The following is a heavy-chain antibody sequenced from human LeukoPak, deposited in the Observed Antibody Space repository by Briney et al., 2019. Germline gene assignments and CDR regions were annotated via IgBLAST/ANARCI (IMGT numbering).Heavy chain of an antibody. CDR2: INGHGTST. J-gene: IGHJ4*02. CDR1: GFTFTNYG. D-gene: IGHD3-9*01. Sequence: GGSLRLSCSASGFTFTNYGMNWIRQAPGKGLEWVSRINGHGTSTFYADCVKGRFTISRDSSMNTPYLQMNSLRAEDTAVYYCAKDLELYYDILTDHRSADYCGQGSLVTVSS. CDR3: AKDLELYYDILTDHRSADY. V-gene: IGHV3-23*01.